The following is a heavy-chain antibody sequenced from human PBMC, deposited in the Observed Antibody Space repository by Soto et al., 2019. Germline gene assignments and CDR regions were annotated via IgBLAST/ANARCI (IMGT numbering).Heavy chain of an antibody. V-gene: IGHV3-33*05. CDR2: TSYDGSNN. D-gene: IGHD3-16*01. CDR1: GFTFRSYV. Sequence: QVHLVEPGGGVVQPGTSLRLSCVGSGFTFRSYVIHWVRQAPGKGLEWVALTSYDGSNNFYGDSVKGRFTISRDNSRNTVELQMDSLRLEDTALYYCARWGTTGGLDVWGQGTLVSVSS. CDR3: ARWGTTGGLDV. J-gene: IGHJ4*02.